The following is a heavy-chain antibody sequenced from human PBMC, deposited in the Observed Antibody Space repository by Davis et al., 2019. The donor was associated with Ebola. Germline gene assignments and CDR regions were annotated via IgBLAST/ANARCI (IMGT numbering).Heavy chain of an antibody. V-gene: IGHV4-59*02. CDR3: ARGRVLYGMDV. J-gene: IGHJ6*02. CDR2: IFYSGST. CDR1: GTSVNSDY. Sequence: PSETLSLTCTVSGTSVNSDYWSWIRQPPGKGLEWIGNIFYSGSTNYNPSLKGRVTMSIDTSKNHFSLKLSSVTAADTAVYYCARGRVLYGMDVWGQGTTVTVSS. D-gene: IGHD2-15*01.